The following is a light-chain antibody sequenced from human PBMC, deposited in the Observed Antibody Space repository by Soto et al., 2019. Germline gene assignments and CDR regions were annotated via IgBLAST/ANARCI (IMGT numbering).Light chain of an antibody. J-gene: IGLJ1*01. V-gene: IGLV2-11*01. CDR2: VVS. Sequence: QYALTQPRSVSGSPGQSVTISCTGTSSDVGGYNYVSWYQHHPGKAPKLMIYVVSKRPSGVPDRFSGSKSGNTASLTISGLQAEDEADYYCCSSAGSYSYVFGTGTKLTVL. CDR3: CSSAGSYSYV. CDR1: SSDVGGYNY.